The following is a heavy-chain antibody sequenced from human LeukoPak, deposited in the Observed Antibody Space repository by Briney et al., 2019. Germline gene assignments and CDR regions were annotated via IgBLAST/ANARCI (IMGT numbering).Heavy chain of an antibody. CDR3: ARDAHITDFGVVISPFDY. CDR2: IYYSGST. Sequence: PTETLSLTCTVSGGSISSSSYYWGWIRQPPGKGLEWIGSIYYSGSTYYNPSPKSRVTISVDTSKNQFSLKLSSVTAADTAVYYCARDAHITDFGVVISPFDYWGQGTLVTVSS. CDR1: GGSISSSSYY. D-gene: IGHD3-3*01. V-gene: IGHV4-39*07. J-gene: IGHJ4*02.